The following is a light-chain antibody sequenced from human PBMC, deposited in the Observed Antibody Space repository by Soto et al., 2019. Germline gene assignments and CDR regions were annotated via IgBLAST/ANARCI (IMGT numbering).Light chain of an antibody. CDR1: ASTIGRNY. V-gene: IGLV1-47*01. CDR3: AAWDDNLSGFYV. CDR2: RNS. J-gene: IGLJ1*01. Sequence: QSVLTQSPSASWTPGQRVTISCSGSASTIGRNYVYWYQQLPGTAPKLLIYRNSQRPSGVPDRFSGSKSGTSASLAISGPRFEDEADYYCAAWDDNLSGFYVFGDGTKVTVL.